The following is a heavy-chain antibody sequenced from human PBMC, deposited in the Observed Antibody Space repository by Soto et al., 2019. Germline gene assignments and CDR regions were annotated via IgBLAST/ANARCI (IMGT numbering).Heavy chain of an antibody. J-gene: IGHJ5*02. CDR3: ARSVFP. CDR2: IYYSKST. Sequence: QVQLQESGPGLVKPSQTLSLTFTVSGGSISSGGYYWSGIRQHPGKGLEWIGYIYYSKSTYYNPSLKSRVTISLATAQNQFSLKLTSVTAADTAVYYCARSVFPWGQGTLVTVSS. CDR1: GGSISSGGYY. V-gene: IGHV4-31*03.